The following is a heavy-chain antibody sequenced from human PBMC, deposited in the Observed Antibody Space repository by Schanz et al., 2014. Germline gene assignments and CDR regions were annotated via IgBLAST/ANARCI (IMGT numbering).Heavy chain of an antibody. CDR2: ISGSTTTV. J-gene: IGHJ4*02. D-gene: IGHD1-26*01. CDR1: GLTFSDYF. Sequence: QVQLVESGGRLVKPGGSLRLSCAASGLTFSDYFMSWIRQAPGKGLEWISYISGSTTTVYYADSVKDRFTVSRDNANNSVYLQMNSLRGEDTAMYFCARQGDVYRLDYWGQGTLVTVTS. V-gene: IGHV3-11*01. CDR3: ARQGDVYRLDY.